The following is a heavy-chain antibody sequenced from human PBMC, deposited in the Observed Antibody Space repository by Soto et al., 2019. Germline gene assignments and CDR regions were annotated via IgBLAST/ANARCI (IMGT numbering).Heavy chain of an antibody. CDR3: ARYSGYDYLDY. V-gene: IGHV4-31*03. CDR2: IYYSGST. J-gene: IGHJ4*02. CDR1: GGSITNDGYY. Sequence: KPSETLSLTCTVSGGSITNDGYYWSWIRQPPGKGLEWIGYIYYSGSTYYNLSLKSRVTISVDTSENHFSLMLTSVTAADTAVYYCARYSGYDYLDYWGQGTLVTVSS. D-gene: IGHD5-12*01.